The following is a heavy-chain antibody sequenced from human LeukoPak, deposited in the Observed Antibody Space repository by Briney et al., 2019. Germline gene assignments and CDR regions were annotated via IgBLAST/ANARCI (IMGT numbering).Heavy chain of an antibody. CDR1: GFSLTTRGMS. CDR3: ARGPLARTGREGTLQIWLDP. V-gene: IGHV2-70*11. Sequence: SGPTLVNPTQTLTLTCSFSGFSLTTRGMSVSWIRQPPGKALEWLARIDWDGDKYYSTSLKSRLTISKDTSKNQVVLTMTDTDPVDTATYYCARGPLARTGREGTLQIWLDPWGQGTLVTVSS. CDR2: IDWDGDK. D-gene: IGHD3/OR15-3a*01. J-gene: IGHJ5*02.